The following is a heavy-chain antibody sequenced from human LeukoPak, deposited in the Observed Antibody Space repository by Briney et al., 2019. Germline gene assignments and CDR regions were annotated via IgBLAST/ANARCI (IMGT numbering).Heavy chain of an antibody. Sequence: GGSLRLSCAASGFTFSSYSMNWVRQAPGKGLEWVSSISSSSSYIYYADSVKGRFTISRDNAKNTLYLQMNSLRAEDTAVYYCARVKGYEFWSGYYHDAFDIWGQGTMVTVSS. CDR3: ARVKGYEFWSGYYHDAFDI. CDR2: ISSSSSYI. V-gene: IGHV3-21*01. J-gene: IGHJ3*02. CDR1: GFTFSSYS. D-gene: IGHD3-3*01.